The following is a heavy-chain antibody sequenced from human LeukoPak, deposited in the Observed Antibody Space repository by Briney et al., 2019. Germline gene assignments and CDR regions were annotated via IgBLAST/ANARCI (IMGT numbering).Heavy chain of an antibody. CDR3: ARDSSYGDYSSSGAFDI. CDR2: IYYSGST. CDR1: GFTFSDYY. J-gene: IGHJ3*02. Sequence: GSLRLSCAASGFTFSDYYMSWIRQAPGKGLEWIGYIYYSGSTNYNPSLKSRVTISVDTSKNQFSLKLSSVTAADTAVYYCARDSSYGDYSSSGAFDIWGQGTMVTVSS. V-gene: IGHV4-59*01. D-gene: IGHD4-17*01.